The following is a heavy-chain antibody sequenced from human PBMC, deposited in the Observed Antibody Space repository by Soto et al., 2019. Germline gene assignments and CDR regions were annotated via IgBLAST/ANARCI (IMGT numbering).Heavy chain of an antibody. V-gene: IGHV3-7*01. Sequence: PGGSLKLSCVGSGFTFSGTYMSWVRQAPGKGLEWLADIKGDGSKNYYVDSVKGRFTISRDNAKNTLFLQMNSLIAEDTAVYYCARSIAAAGTDYWGQGTPVTVSS. CDR2: IKGDGSKN. J-gene: IGHJ4*02. D-gene: IGHD6-13*01. CDR3: ARSIAAAGTDY. CDR1: GFTFSGTY.